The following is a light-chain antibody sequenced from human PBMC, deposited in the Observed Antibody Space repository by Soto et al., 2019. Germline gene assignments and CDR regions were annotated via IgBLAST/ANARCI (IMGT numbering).Light chain of an antibody. CDR2: DAS. V-gene: IGKV3-11*01. Sequence: EIVLTQSPATLSLSPGEKATLSCRASLSVSKFLVWYQQKPGQAPRLLIYDASNRATGIPARFSGSGSGTDFTLAISSLEPEDFAVYYCRQRTTWPWTFGQGTKVDIK. CDR3: RQRTTWPWT. CDR1: LSVSKF. J-gene: IGKJ1*01.